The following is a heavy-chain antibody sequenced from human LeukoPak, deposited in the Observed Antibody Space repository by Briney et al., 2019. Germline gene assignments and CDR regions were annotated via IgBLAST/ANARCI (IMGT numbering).Heavy chain of an antibody. CDR2: ISYDGNNK. Sequence: GGSLRLSCAASGFIFSSYAMHWVRQAPGKGLEWMAVISYDGNNKYYADSVKGRFTISRDNSKNTLYLQMNSLRAEDTAVYYCARENSGYSYGTWGQGTLVTVSS. CDR3: ARENSGYSYGT. V-gene: IGHV3-30-3*01. CDR1: GFIFSSYA. J-gene: IGHJ4*02. D-gene: IGHD5-18*01.